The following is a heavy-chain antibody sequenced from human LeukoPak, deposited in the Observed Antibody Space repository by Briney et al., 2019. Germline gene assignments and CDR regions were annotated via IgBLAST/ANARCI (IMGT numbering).Heavy chain of an antibody. CDR2: IYSGDST. V-gene: IGHV3-53*01. Sequence: GGSLRLSCAASGLTVSSKDMSWVRQAPGKGLECVSVIYSGDSTYYADSVKGRFTISRDKSNNTLHLQMNSLRAEDTAVYYCARVTVTTTSDYFDYWGQGTLVTVSS. J-gene: IGHJ4*02. CDR1: GLTVSSKD. D-gene: IGHD4-17*01. CDR3: ARVTVTTTSDYFDY.